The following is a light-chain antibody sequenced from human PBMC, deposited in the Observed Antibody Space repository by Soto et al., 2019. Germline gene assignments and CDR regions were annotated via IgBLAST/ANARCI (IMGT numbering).Light chain of an antibody. CDR3: GSYRGSTTVYV. V-gene: IGLV2-14*03. CDR1: SADVGTYNF. CDR2: DVS. Sequence: QSVLTQPASVSGSPGQSITISCTGTSADVGTYNFVAWYQQHPGKAPKLIIYDVSSRPSGVSNRFSGSKSGNTASLTISGLQADDEADYYCGSYRGSTTVYVFRSGTKVTVL. J-gene: IGLJ1*01.